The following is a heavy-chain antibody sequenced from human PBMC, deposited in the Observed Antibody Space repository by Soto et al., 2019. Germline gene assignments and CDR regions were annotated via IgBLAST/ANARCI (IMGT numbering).Heavy chain of an antibody. CDR2: ISAYNGNT. D-gene: IGHD3-3*01. J-gene: IGHJ3*02. Sequence: ASVKVSCKASGYTFTSYGISWVRQAPGQGLEWMGWISAYNGNTNYAQKLQGRVTMTTDTSTSTAYMELRSLRSDDAAVYYCARDLMNRTYDFWSGLPSHRDAFDIWGQGTMVTVSS. CDR1: GYTFTSYG. V-gene: IGHV1-18*01. CDR3: ARDLMNRTYDFWSGLPSHRDAFDI.